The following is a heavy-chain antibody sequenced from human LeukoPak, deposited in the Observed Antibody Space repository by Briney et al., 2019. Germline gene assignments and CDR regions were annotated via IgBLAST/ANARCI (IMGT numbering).Heavy chain of an antibody. CDR1: GDSISTSSYY. D-gene: IGHD6-19*01. CDR2: IYYSGST. V-gene: IGHV4-39*01. CDR3: ARMKYTSGWASKYYYYMDV. Sequence: SETLSLTCSVSGDSISTSSYYWGWIRQPPGKGLEWIGTIYYSGSTYYNPSLTSRVTISVDTSKNQFSLKLSSVTAADTAVYYCARMKYTSGWASKYYYYMDVWGKGTTVTVSS. J-gene: IGHJ6*03.